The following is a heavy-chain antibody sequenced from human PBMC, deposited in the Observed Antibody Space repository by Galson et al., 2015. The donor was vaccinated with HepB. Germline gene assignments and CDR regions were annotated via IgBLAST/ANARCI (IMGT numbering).Heavy chain of an antibody. J-gene: IGHJ1*01. CDR3: ARAEVGATYFLH. V-gene: IGHV3-11*06. D-gene: IGHD1-26*01. Sequence: SLRLSCAASGFNFTEYYMSWIRQTPGKGLEWVSYINSNSKYRDYADSVRGRFTISRDNAKESLYLQMSSLRAEDSGIYYCARAEVGATYFLHWGQGTLVTVSS. CDR2: INSNSKYR. CDR1: GFNFTEYY.